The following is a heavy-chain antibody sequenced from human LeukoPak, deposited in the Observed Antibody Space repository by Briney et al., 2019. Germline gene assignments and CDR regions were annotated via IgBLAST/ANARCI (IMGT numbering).Heavy chain of an antibody. CDR2: INHSGRT. V-gene: IGHV4-34*01. Sequence: SETLSLTCAVYGGSFSTYYWSWIRQPPGKGLEWIGEINHSGRTNYNPSLMRRVTISIDTSKNQLSLKVTPVTAADTPWYYCGRVLTGPWGRGTLVTVSS. CDR3: GRVLTGP. J-gene: IGHJ4*02. CDR1: GGSFSTYY. D-gene: IGHD3-9*01.